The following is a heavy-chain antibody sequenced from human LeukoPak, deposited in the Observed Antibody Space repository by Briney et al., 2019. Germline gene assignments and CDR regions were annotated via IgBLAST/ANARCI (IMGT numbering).Heavy chain of an antibody. V-gene: IGHV1-2*02. Sequence: VSVKVSCKASGYTFTGYYMHWVRQAPGQGLEWMGWINPNSGGTNYAQKFQGRVTMTRDTSISTAYMELSRLRSDDTAVYYCARDSGDYERYLMPNYGMDVWGQGTTVTVSS. CDR3: ARDSGDYERYLMPNYGMDV. D-gene: IGHD4-17*01. J-gene: IGHJ6*02. CDR1: GYTFTGYY. CDR2: INPNSGGT.